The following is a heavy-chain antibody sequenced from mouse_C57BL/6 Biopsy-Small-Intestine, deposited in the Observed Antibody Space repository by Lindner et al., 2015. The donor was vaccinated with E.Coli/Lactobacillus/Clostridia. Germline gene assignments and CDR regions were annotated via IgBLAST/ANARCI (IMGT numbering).Heavy chain of an antibody. J-gene: IGHJ2*01. CDR3: VRDRDYFAY. Sequence: VQLQESGGGLVQPKGSLKLSCAASGFTFNIYVMHWVRQAPGKGLEWIARIRSKSSNYATYYADSVKDRFIISGDDSQSMLYLQMNNLKTEDTAMYYCVRDRDYFAYWGQGTTLTVSS. CDR1: GFTFNIYV. D-gene: IGHD3-3*01. V-gene: IGHV10-3*01. CDR2: IRSKSSNYAT.